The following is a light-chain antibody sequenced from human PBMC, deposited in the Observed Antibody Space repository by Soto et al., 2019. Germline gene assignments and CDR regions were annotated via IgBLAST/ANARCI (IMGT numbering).Light chain of an antibody. CDR3: SSYVTGNSLI. J-gene: IGLJ2*01. Sequence: QPVLTQPPSASGSPGQSVTISCTGTSRDVGGHDYVSWYQQHPGKAPKLMIYEVSKRPSGVPDRFSGSKSGNTASLTVSGLQAEDEADYYCSSYVTGNSLIFGGGTKLTVL. CDR2: EVS. CDR1: SRDVGGHDY. V-gene: IGLV2-8*01.